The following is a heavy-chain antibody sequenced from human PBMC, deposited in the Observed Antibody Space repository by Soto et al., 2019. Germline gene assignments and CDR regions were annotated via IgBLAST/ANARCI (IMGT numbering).Heavy chain of an antibody. CDR3: ARDNYGDYSFVY. CDR2: IYYSGST. Sequence: SETLSLTCTVSGGSISSYYWSWIRQPPGKGLEWIGYIYYSGSTNYNPSLKSRVTISVDTSKNQFSLKLSSVTAADTAVYYCARDNYGDYSFVYWGQGTLVTVSS. J-gene: IGHJ4*02. D-gene: IGHD4-17*01. V-gene: IGHV4-59*01. CDR1: GGSISSYY.